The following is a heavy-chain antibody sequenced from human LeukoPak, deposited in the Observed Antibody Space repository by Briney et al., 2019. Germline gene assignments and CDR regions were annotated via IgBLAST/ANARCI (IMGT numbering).Heavy chain of an antibody. CDR3: AKEIAVADYFDY. J-gene: IGHJ4*02. Sequence: PGGSPRLSCAASGFTFSIYGMHWVRQAPGKGLEWVAVISSDGYTKYYADSVKGRFTISRDNSQNTLYLQMNSLRAEDTAVYYCAKEIAVADYFDYWGRGTLVTVSS. V-gene: IGHV3-30*18. CDR1: GFTFSIYG. CDR2: ISSDGYTK. D-gene: IGHD6-19*01.